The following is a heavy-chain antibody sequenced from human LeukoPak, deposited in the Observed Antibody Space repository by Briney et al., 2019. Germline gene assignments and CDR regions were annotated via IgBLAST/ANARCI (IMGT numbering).Heavy chain of an antibody. J-gene: IGHJ5*02. D-gene: IGHD1-1*01. Sequence: GGSLRLSCAASGFTFSSYSMNWARQAPGKGLEWVSSISSSSSYIYYADSVKGRFTISRDNAKNSLYPQMNSLRAEDTAVYYCAREGVQLERPRWFDPWGQGTLVTVSS. CDR2: ISSSSSYI. V-gene: IGHV3-21*01. CDR3: AREGVQLERPRWFDP. CDR1: GFTFSSYS.